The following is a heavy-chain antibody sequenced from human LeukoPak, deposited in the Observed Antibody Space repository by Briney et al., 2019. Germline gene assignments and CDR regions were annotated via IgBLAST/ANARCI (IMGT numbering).Heavy chain of an antibody. D-gene: IGHD2-2*01. CDR2: MNPNSGNT. Sequence: ASVKVSCKASGGTFTSYDINWVRQATGQGLEWMGWMNPNSGNTGYAQKFQGRVTMTRNTSISTAYMELSSLRSEDTAVYYCARGAGDIVVVPAAISYYYGMDVWGQGTTVTVSS. V-gene: IGHV1-8*01. CDR3: ARGAGDIVVVPAAISYYYGMDV. J-gene: IGHJ6*02. CDR1: GGTFTSYD.